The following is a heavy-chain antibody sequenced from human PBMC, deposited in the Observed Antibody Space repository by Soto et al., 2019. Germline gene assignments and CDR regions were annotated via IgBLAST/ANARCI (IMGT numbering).Heavy chain of an antibody. V-gene: IGHV1-46*01. Sequence: ASVKVSCKASGYTFTSYYMHWVRQAPGQGREWMGIINPSGGSTSYAQKFQGRVTMTRDTSTSTVYMELSSLRSEDTAVYYCARDKSGDCSSTSCYTKGGMDVWGQGTTVTVSS. CDR1: GYTFTSYY. J-gene: IGHJ6*02. CDR3: ARDKSGDCSSTSCYTKGGMDV. CDR2: INPSGGST. D-gene: IGHD2-2*02.